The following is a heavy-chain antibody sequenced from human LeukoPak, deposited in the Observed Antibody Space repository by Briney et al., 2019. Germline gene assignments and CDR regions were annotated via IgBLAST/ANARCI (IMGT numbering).Heavy chain of an antibody. V-gene: IGHV3-21*01. CDR3: VRGGSSSWELDS. CDR2: VSTSSNNI. D-gene: IGHD6-19*01. Sequence: GGSLRLSCVASGFIFRIYDMNWVRQAPGKGLEWVSSVSTSSNNIYYADSVKGRFTISRDNALNSLFLQVHSLRAEDTALYHCVRGGSSSWELDSWGQGTLVTVSS. J-gene: IGHJ4*02. CDR1: GFIFRIYD.